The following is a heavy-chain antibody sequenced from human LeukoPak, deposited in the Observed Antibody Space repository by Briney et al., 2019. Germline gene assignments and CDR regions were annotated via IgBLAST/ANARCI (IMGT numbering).Heavy chain of an antibody. D-gene: IGHD3-9*01. Sequence: ASVKVSCKASGYTFTGYYMHWVRQAPGQGLEWMGWINPNSGGTNYAQKFQGRVTMTRDTSISTAYMKLSRLRSDDTAVYYCARVSYDILTAVIGFDYWGQGTLVTVSS. CDR2: INPNSGGT. V-gene: IGHV1-2*02. CDR3: ARVSYDILTAVIGFDY. CDR1: GYTFTGYY. J-gene: IGHJ4*02.